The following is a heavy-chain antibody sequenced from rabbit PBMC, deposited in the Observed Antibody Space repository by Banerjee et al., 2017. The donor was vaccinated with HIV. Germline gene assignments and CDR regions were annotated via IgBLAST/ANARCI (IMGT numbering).Heavy chain of an antibody. Sequence: LEESGGGLVKPGGTLTLTCTVSGFSFSSNWICWVRQAPGKGLEWIACIDTNDGDTDYANWPKGRFTISKTSSTTVTLQMTSLTVADTATYFCARDAGSGHYIDAYFDLWGPGTLVTVS. CDR2: IDTNDGDT. V-gene: IGHV1S45*01. CDR1: GFSFSSNW. D-gene: IGHD8-1*01. CDR3: ARDAGSGHYIDAYFDL. J-gene: IGHJ4*01.